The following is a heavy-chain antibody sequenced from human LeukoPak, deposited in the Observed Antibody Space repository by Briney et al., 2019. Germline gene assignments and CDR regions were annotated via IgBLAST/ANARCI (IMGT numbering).Heavy chain of an antibody. J-gene: IGHJ3*02. D-gene: IGHD3-3*01. Sequence: SETLSLTCAVYGGSFSGYYLSWIRQPPGKGLEWIGEINHSGSTNYNPSLKSRVTISVDTSKNQFSLKLSSVTAADAAVYYCARNIPYYDFWSGTKDAFDIWGQGAMVTVSS. CDR3: ARNIPYYDFWSGTKDAFDI. CDR1: GGSFSGYY. V-gene: IGHV4-34*01. CDR2: INHSGST.